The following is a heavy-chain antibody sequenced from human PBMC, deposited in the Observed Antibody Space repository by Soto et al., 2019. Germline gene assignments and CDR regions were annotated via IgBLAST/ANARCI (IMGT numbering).Heavy chain of an antibody. V-gene: IGHV1-18*04. CDR2: ISAYNGNT. J-gene: IGHJ3*02. D-gene: IGHD3-16*01. CDR1: GYTFTSYG. Sequence: ASVQVSCKASGYTFTSYGISWVRQAPGQGLEWMGWISAYNGNTNYAQKLQGRVTMTTDTSTSTAYMELRSLRSDDTAVYYCARDLPGVYVWVLQTSDAFDIWGQGTMVTVSS. CDR3: ARDLPGVYVWVLQTSDAFDI.